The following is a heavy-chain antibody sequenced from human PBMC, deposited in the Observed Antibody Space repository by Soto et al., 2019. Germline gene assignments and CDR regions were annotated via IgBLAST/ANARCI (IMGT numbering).Heavy chain of an antibody. CDR3: TRDASRDSSPRGWFDP. J-gene: IGHJ5*02. D-gene: IGHD6-13*01. CDR1: XXTFSSHX. Sequence: LXXSCAAXXXTFSSHXXXXVRQAPGKGLEWVANIKQDGSEKYXXDSVKGRFIISRDNAKNXXHLQMNSLRAEDTAVYYCTRDASRDSSPRGWFDPWGPGTLVTVSS. V-gene: IGHV3-7*01. CDR2: IKQDGSEK.